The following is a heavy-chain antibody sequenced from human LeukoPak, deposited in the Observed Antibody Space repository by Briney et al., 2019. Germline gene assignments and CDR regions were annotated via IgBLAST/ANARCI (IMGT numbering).Heavy chain of an antibody. V-gene: IGHV3-21*04. CDR2: ITSSSTYI. CDR1: GFTFSSYN. CDR3: AKKISWWYFDL. J-gene: IGHJ2*01. D-gene: IGHD6-13*01. Sequence: GGSLRLSCAASGFTFSSYNMNWVRQAPGKGLEWVSSITSSSTYIYYADSVKGRFTISRDNSKNTLYLQMNSLRAEDTAVYYCAKKISWWYFDLWGRGTLVTVSS.